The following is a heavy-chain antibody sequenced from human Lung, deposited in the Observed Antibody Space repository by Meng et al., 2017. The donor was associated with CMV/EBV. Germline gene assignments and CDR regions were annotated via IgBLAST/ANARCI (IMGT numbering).Heavy chain of an antibody. D-gene: IGHD2-2*01. CDR3: ARGYIVIVPAAMLRSGLYGMDV. V-gene: IGHV4-34*01. CDR1: GGSFSGYY. CDR2: INHSGST. Sequence: SXTXSLXCAVYGGSFSGYYWSGIRQPPGKGLEWIGEINHSGSTNYNPSLKSRVTISVDTSKNQFSLKLSSVTAADTAVYYCARGYIVIVPAAMLRSGLYGMDVXGQGXTVTVSS. J-gene: IGHJ6*02.